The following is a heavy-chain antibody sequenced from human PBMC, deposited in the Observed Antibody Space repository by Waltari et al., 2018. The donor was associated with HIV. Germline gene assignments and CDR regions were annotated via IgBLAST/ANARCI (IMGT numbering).Heavy chain of an antibody. J-gene: IGHJ4*02. CDR2: IYYSGST. CDR1: GGSISSSRYY. Sequence: QLQLQESGPGLVKPSETLSLTCPVSGGSISSSRYYWGCIRQPPGKGLEWIGSIYYSGSTYYNPSLKSRVTIAVDTSKNQFSLKLSSVTAADTAVYYCARLRTKVVVIGYYFDYWGQGTLVTVSS. CDR3: ARLRTKVVVIGYYFDY. D-gene: IGHD3-22*01. V-gene: IGHV4-39*01.